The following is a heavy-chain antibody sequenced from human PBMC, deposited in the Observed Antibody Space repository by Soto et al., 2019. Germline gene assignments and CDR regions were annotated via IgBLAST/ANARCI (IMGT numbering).Heavy chain of an antibody. CDR3: ARDRNYYDSSSAFDI. D-gene: IGHD3-22*01. J-gene: IGHJ3*02. CDR1: GGSISSYY. Sequence: SETLSLTCTVSGGSISSYYWSWIRQPPGKGLEWIGYIYYSGSTDYNPSLKSRVTISVDTSKNQFSLKLSSVTAADTAVYYCARDRNYYDSSSAFDIWGQGTMVTVSS. V-gene: IGHV4-59*01. CDR2: IYYSGST.